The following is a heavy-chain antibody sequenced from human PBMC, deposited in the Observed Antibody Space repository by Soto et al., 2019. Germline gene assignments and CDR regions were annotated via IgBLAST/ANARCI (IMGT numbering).Heavy chain of an antibody. V-gene: IGHV3-23*01. CDR3: VKEKNYDISAAHYGIDV. Sequence: EVQLLESGGGLVQPGGSLRLSCAASGFTFGRSAMSWVRQAAGKGLEWVSGISGSGTSTYYADFLKGRSSISRDNPRNMLYLEISSLTIEDTAIFYCVKEKNYDISAAHYGIDVWGQGITVTVSS. D-gene: IGHD3-9*01. CDR1: GFTFGRSA. J-gene: IGHJ6*02. CDR2: ISGSGTST.